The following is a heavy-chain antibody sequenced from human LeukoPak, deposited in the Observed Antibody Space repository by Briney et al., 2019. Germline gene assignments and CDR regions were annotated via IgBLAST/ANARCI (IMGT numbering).Heavy chain of an antibody. V-gene: IGHV3-23*01. Sequence: PGGSLRLSCAASGFTFSSYAMSWVRQAPGKGLEWVSAISGSGGSTYYADSVKGRFTISRDNSKNTLYLQMNSLRAEDTAVYYCAKDRYTIFGVVILPYYFDYWGQGTLVTVSS. CDR2: ISGSGGST. CDR1: GFTFSSYA. CDR3: AKDRYTIFGVVILPYYFDY. D-gene: IGHD3-3*01. J-gene: IGHJ4*02.